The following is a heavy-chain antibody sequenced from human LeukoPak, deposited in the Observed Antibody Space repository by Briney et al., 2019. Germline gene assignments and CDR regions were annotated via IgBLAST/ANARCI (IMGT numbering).Heavy chain of an antibody. J-gene: IGHJ6*02. CDR3: ATDTVTTGYYYYGMDV. D-gene: IGHD4-17*01. Sequence: ASVKVSCKVSGYTLTELSMHWVRQAPGKGLEWMGGFDPEDGETIYAQKFQGRVIMTEDTSTDTAYMELSSLRSEDTAVYYCATDTVTTGYYYYGMDVWGQGTTVTVSS. V-gene: IGHV1-24*01. CDR2: FDPEDGET. CDR1: GYTLTELS.